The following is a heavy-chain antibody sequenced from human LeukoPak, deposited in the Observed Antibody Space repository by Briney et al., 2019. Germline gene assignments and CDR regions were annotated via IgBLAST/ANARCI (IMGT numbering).Heavy chain of an antibody. CDR1: GGSVINTNW. J-gene: IGHJ4*02. V-gene: IGHV4-4*02. CDR2: VHLDGRT. CDR3: AREGGFYRPLDY. Sequence: PSETLSLTCGVSGGSVINTNWWTWVRQPPGKGLEWIGEVHLDGRTNYNPSLESRLTMSVDVSENQVSLKLTSVTAADTAVYYCAREGGFYRPLDYSGQGTLVSVSS. D-gene: IGHD3-3*01.